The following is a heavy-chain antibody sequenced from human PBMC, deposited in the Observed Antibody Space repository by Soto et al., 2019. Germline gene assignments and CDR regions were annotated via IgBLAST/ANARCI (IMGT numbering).Heavy chain of an antibody. D-gene: IGHD6-13*01. CDR3: ARGGQHGRWAHYYYGMDV. V-gene: IGHV4-34*01. Sequence: PSETLSLTGAVYVGSFSGYYWSWMRQPPGKGLEWIGEINHSGSTNYNPSLKSRVTISVDTSKNQFSLKLSSVTAADTAVYYCARGGQHGRWAHYYYGMDVWGQGTTVTVSS. CDR2: INHSGST. CDR1: VGSFSGYY. J-gene: IGHJ6*02.